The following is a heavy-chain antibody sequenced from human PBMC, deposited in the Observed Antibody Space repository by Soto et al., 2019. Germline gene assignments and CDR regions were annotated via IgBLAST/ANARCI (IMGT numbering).Heavy chain of an antibody. CDR3: ARAHDYYYYYGVDV. V-gene: IGHV4-30-4*01. CDR1: GGSISSGDYY. Sequence: SETLSLTCTVSGGSISSGDYYWSWIRQPPGKGLEWIGHIYYSGSTYYNPSLKSRVTISVDTSKNQFSLKLSSVTAADTAVYYCARAHDYYYYYGVDVWGQGTTVTVSS. J-gene: IGHJ6*02. CDR2: IYYSGST.